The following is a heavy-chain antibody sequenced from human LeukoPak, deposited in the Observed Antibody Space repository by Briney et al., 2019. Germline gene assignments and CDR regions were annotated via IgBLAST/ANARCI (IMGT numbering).Heavy chain of an antibody. CDR3: ARARLTVTTSGSGPDWFDP. J-gene: IGHJ5*02. V-gene: IGHV4-59*01. CDR1: GGSISSYY. D-gene: IGHD4-17*01. CDR2: IYYSRST. Sequence: SETLSLTCSVSGGSISSYYWSWIRQPPGQGLEWIGYIYYSRSTNYNPSLKSRVTISIDTSKNQFSLKLSSVTAADTAVYYCARARLTVTTSGSGPDWFDPWGQGTLVTVSS.